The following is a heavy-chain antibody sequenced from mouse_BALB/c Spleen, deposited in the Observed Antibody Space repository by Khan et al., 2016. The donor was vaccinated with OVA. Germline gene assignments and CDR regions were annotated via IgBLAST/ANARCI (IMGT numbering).Heavy chain of an antibody. D-gene: IGHD1-1*01. V-gene: IGHV5-6*01. CDR1: GFTFSTYG. J-gene: IGHJ3*01. CDR3: ARLAYYYNREGFAY. Sequence: EVELVESGGDLVKPGGSLKLSCAASGFTFSTYGMSWVRQTPDKRLEWVATISSGGSYTYYPDSVKGRFTISRDNAKNTLYLQMSSLKTEDTAVYYCARLAYYYNREGFAYWGQGTMVTVSA. CDR2: ISSGGSYT.